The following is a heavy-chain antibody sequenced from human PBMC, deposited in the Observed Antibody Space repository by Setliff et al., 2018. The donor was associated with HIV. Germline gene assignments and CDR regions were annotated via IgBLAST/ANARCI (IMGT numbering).Heavy chain of an antibody. CDR2: INHSGST. V-gene: IGHV4-34*01. CDR1: GGSFSGYY. D-gene: IGHD1-1*01. J-gene: IGHJ3*02. CDR3: ARVEWNDGAFDI. Sequence: SETLSLTCAVYGGSFSGYYWSWIRQPPGKGLEWIGEINHSGSTNYNPSLKSRVTISVDTSKNQFSLKLSSVTAADTAVYYCARVEWNDGAFDIWGQGTMVTVSS.